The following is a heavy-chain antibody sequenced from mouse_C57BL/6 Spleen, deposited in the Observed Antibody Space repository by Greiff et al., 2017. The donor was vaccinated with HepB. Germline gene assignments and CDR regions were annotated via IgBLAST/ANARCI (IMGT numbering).Heavy chain of an antibody. J-gene: IGHJ4*01. V-gene: IGHV2-2*01. CDR2: IWSGGST. CDR1: GFSLTSYG. CDR3: ARNDGSYGSSYDAMDY. D-gene: IGHD1-1*01. Sequence: VQLQESGPGLVQPSQCLSITCTVSGFSLTSYGVHWVRQSPGKGLEWLGVIWSGGSTDYHAAFISRLSISKDNYKSQVFFKMNSLQADDTAIYYCARNDGSYGSSYDAMDYWGQGTSVTVSS.